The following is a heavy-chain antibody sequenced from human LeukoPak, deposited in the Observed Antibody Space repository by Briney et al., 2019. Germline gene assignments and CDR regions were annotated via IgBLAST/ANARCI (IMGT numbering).Heavy chain of an antibody. CDR2: INPSGGST. J-gene: IGHJ4*02. CDR1: GYTFTSYY. Sequence: ASVKVSCKASGYTFTSYYMHWVRQAPGQGLEWLGIINPSGGSTSYAQKFQGRVTMTRDMSTSTVYMELSSLRSEDTAVYYCASSHSSGTPIDYWGQGTLVTVSS. V-gene: IGHV1-46*01. CDR3: ASSHSSGTPIDY. D-gene: IGHD3-22*01.